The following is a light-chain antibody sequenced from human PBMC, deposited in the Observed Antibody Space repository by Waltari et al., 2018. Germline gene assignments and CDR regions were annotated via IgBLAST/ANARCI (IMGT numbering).Light chain of an antibody. CDR3: GKGTHGPPFT. CDR1: QSLVHSDGNTY. V-gene: IGKV2-30*02. Sequence: DVVMTQSPLSLPITPGQPASISCRSSQSLVHSDGNTYLSWYQQKPGQPPRLLIYKVSNRDSGFPNELGGRGEGKIFHWKIGGGGTGVVGFYSGGKGTHGPPFTFGPGTNLVIK. CDR2: KVS. J-gene: IGKJ3*01.